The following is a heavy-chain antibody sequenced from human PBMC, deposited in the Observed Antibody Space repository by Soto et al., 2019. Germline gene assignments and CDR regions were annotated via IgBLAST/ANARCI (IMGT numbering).Heavy chain of an antibody. CDR2: ISGYNGNT. J-gene: IGHJ5*02. CDR3: ARDEVPAANWLDR. D-gene: IGHD2-2*01. CDR1: GYIFANYG. Sequence: QVQLVQSGAEVKKPGASVKVACKASGYIFANYGITWVRQAPGQGLEWMGWISGYNGNTKYAQNLQVRVTMTSDTSTTTAYMELRNLRSDDTAVYYCARDEVPAANWLDRWGQGTLVTVSS. V-gene: IGHV1-18*01.